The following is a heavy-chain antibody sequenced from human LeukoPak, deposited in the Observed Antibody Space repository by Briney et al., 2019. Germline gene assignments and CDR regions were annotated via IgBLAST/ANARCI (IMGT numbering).Heavy chain of an antibody. CDR2: IIPILGIA. Sequence: GASVKVSCKASGGTFSSYAISWVRQAPGQGLEWMGRIIPILGIANYAQKLQGRVTMTTDTSTSTAYMELRSLRSDDTAVYYCAGSSSWYYYYGMDVWGQGTTVTVSS. J-gene: IGHJ6*02. CDR3: AGSSSWYYYYGMDV. D-gene: IGHD6-13*01. CDR1: GGTFSSYA. V-gene: IGHV1-69*04.